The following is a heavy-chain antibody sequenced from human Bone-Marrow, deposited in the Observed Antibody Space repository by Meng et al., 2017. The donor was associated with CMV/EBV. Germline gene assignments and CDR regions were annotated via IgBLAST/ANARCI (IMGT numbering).Heavy chain of an antibody. V-gene: IGHV3-7*01. D-gene: IGHD6-13*01. CDR1: GFIFSSSW. Sequence: GESLKISCAASGFIFSSSWMSWVRQAPGKGLEWVANIKQDGSEKYYVDSVKGRFTISRDNAKNSLYLQMNSLRSEDTAVYYCARQEGNYCYYSFDLWGQGTTVTVSS. CDR3: ARQEGNYCYYSFDL. CDR2: IKQDGSEK. J-gene: IGHJ6*02.